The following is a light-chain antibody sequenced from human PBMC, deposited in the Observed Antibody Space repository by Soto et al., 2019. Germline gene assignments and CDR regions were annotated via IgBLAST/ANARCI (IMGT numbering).Light chain of an antibody. Sequence: EIVMTQSPATLSVPPGERATLSCRASQSVNSNYLAWYQQKPGQAPRLLIYGISKRATDIPDRFSGSGSGTEFTLTISSRQPEDFATYYCQQHGQWPITFGQGTRLEIK. J-gene: IGKJ5*01. CDR3: QQHGQWPIT. CDR2: GIS. V-gene: IGKV3D-15*01. CDR1: QSVNSN.